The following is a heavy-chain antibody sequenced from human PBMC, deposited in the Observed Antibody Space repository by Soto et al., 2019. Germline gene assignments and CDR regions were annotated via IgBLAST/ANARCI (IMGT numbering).Heavy chain of an antibody. CDR3: ARGGVATIGDY. J-gene: IGHJ4*02. Sequence: QVQLQEPGPGLVKPSQTLSLTCTVSGGSISSGGYYWSWIRQHPGKGLEWIGYIYYSGSTYDNPSLKSRVTISVDTSKNQCSLKQSSMTAADTAVYYCARGGVATIGDYWGQETLVAVSS. V-gene: IGHV4-31*03. D-gene: IGHD5-12*01. CDR1: GGSISSGGYY. CDR2: IYYSGST.